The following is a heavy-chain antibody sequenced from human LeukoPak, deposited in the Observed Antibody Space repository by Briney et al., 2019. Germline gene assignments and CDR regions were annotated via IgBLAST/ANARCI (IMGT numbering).Heavy chain of an antibody. CDR2: ISYDGSNK. V-gene: IGHV3-30*04. D-gene: IGHD4/OR15-4a*01. CDR3: ARRAGAYSHPYDY. CDR1: GLTFSSYA. J-gene: IGHJ4*02. Sequence: GGSLRLSCAASGLTFSSYAMHWVRQAPGKGLEWVAVISYDGSNKYYADSVKGRFTISRDNSKNTLYLQMNSLRAEDTAVYYCARRAGAYSHPYDYWGQGTLVTVSS.